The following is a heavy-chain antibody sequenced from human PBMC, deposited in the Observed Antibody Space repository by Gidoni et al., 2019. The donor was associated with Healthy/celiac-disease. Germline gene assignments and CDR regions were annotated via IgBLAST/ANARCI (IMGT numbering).Heavy chain of an antibody. CDR1: GYTFTSYA. D-gene: IGHD2-2*01. V-gene: IGHV1-3*01. CDR3: ARDGDVVPQDY. Sequence: QVQLVQSGAEVKKPGASVKVSCQASGYTFTSYAMHWVRQAPGQRLEWMGWINAGNGNTKYSQKFQGRVTITRDTSASTADMELSSLRSEDTAVYYCARDGDVVPQDYWGQGTLVTVSS. CDR2: INAGNGNT. J-gene: IGHJ4*02.